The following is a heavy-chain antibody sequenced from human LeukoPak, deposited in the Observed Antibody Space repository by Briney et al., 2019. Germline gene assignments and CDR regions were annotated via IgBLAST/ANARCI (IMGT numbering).Heavy chain of an antibody. J-gene: IGHJ3*02. CDR2: NSANDGNT. V-gene: IGHV1-18*01. CDR3: ARGVGSAFDI. D-gene: IGHD2-15*01. CDR1: GYSFTTSG. Sequence: ASVKVSCKASGYSFTTSGISWVRQVPGQGLEWMGWNSANDGNTGYAQRLQGRVTMTTDTSTGTAYMEMRSLRFEDTAIYYCARGVGSAFDIWGQGTTVTVSS.